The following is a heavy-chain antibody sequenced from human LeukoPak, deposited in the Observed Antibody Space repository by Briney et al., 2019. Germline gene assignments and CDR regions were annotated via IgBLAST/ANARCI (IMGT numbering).Heavy chain of an antibody. D-gene: IGHD3-22*01. J-gene: IGHJ4*02. CDR2: IKQDGSDK. CDR1: GFTFSSYW. Sequence: GGSLRLSCAACGFTFSSYWMSWVRQDPGKGLEWVANIKQDGSDKYYVDSVKGRFTISRDNAKNSLYLQMNSLRAEDTAVYYCARDPYDSSWGLCYFDYWGQGNLVSVSS. V-gene: IGHV3-7*04. CDR3: ARDPYDSSWGLCYFDY.